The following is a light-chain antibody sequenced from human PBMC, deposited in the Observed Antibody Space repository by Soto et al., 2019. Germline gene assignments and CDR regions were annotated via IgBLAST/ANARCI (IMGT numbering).Light chain of an antibody. CDR3: QSYDSSLSGAV. J-gene: IGLJ7*01. CDR1: SSNIGAGYD. Sequence: QSVLTQPPSVSGAPGQRVTISCTGSSSNIGAGYDVHWYQQLPGTAPKLLIYGNSNRPSGVPERFSGSKSGTSASLAITGLQAEDEADYYCQSYDSSLSGAVFGGGPQLTVL. CDR2: GNS. V-gene: IGLV1-40*01.